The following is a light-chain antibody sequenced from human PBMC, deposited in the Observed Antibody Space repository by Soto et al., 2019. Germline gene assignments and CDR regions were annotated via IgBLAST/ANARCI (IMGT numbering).Light chain of an antibody. CDR1: QSLLHITGETF. CDR3: MQSTPLPPT. Sequence: DVVMTQTPLSLSVAPGQPASISCKSSQSLLHITGETFLFWYLQKPGQSPQLLIYGVSTRVSGVPVRFSGRGSGTDLTLEISRVETDDVGIYYCMQSTPLPPTFGQGTRL. J-gene: IGKJ5*01. CDR2: GVS. V-gene: IGKV2D-29*02.